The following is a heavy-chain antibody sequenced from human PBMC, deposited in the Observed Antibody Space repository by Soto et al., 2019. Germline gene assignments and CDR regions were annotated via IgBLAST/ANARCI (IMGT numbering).Heavy chain of an antibody. CDR3: ARATPPDY. J-gene: IGHJ4*02. CDR2: ISRSSDNK. CDR1: GFTFSSYS. D-gene: IGHD2-15*01. Sequence: GGSLRLSCAASGFTFSSYSMNWVRQAPGKGLEWVSYISRSSDNKYYADSVKGRCSISRNNAGTSLYLQMNSLRDEDTAVYYCARATPPDYWGQGTLVTVSS. V-gene: IGHV3-48*02.